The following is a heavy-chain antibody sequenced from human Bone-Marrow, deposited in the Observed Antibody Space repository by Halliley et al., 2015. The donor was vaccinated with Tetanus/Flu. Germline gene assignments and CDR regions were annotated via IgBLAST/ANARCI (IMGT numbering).Heavy chain of an antibody. CDR1: GDSIGSDGYY. CDR2: SYYSGST. J-gene: IGHJ6*02. D-gene: IGHD2-8*02. CDR3: ARNLVNGGYCAGSRCYSFYAMDV. Sequence: TLSLTCTVSGDSIGSDGYYWSWIRQYPGKGLEWIGDSYYSGSTYYNPSLKSRLTISVDTSKNQFSLKLTSVTAADTAVYYCARNLVNGGYCAGSRCYSFYAMDVWGQGTTVTVSS. V-gene: IGHV4-31*03.